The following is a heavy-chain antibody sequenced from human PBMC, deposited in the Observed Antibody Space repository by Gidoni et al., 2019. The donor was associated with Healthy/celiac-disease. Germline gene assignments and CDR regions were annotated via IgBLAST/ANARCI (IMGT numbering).Heavy chain of an antibody. CDR1: GFTFSRYV. J-gene: IGHJ4*02. Sequence: QVQLVESGGGVVQPWRSLRLSCAASGFTFSRYVMHRVRQAPGKGLELVAVISYDGSNKYYADSVKGRLTISRDNSKNTLYLQMNSLRAEDTAVYYCAKEGAYYYGSGSYYNAYFDYWGQGTLVTVSS. D-gene: IGHD3-10*01. CDR2: ISYDGSNK. CDR3: AKEGAYYYGSGSYYNAYFDY. V-gene: IGHV3-30*18.